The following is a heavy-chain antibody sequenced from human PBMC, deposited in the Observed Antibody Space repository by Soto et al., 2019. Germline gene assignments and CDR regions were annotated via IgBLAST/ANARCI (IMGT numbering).Heavy chain of an antibody. CDR2: ISWNSGSI. CDR1: GFTFDDYA. D-gene: IGHD1-26*01. Sequence: EVQLVESGGGLVQPGRSLRLSCAASGFTFDDYAMHWVRQAPGKGLEWVSGISWNSGSIGYADSVKGRFTISRDNAKNSLYLQMNSLRAEDTALYYCAKWRGGSYGRYYFDQWGQGTLVTASS. V-gene: IGHV3-9*01. J-gene: IGHJ4*02. CDR3: AKWRGGSYGRYYFDQ.